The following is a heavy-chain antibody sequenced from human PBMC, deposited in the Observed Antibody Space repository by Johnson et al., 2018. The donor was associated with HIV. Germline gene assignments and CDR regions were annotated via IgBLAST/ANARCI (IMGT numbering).Heavy chain of an antibody. CDR3: ARDYYYFDSRAYYDAFDI. V-gene: IGHV3-11*04. CDR2: ISSSGDTI. J-gene: IGHJ3*02. D-gene: IGHD3-22*01. CDR1: GFSFSDYY. Sequence: QVQLVESGGGLVKPGGSLRLSCAASGFSFSDYYMSWIRQAPGKGLAWVSYISSSGDTISYADSVQGRFTISRDNAKNSLSLQINSLRAEDTAMYYCARDYYYFDSRAYYDAFDIWGQGTMVTVSS.